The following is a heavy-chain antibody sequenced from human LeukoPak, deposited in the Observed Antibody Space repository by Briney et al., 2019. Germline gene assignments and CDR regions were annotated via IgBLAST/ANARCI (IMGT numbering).Heavy chain of an antibody. Sequence: LCASEKVSCKICVYTLPSHGIIGVTQAPARGREGMGGIRAYNDNTNHAQKPEHRDTMTTDTSTSTAYMEHRSLRSDDTGVYYCASEIIKSGASTDAFDIWGQGTMVTVSS. D-gene: IGHD1-26*01. CDR3: ASEIIKSGASTDAFDI. CDR1: VYTLPSHG. CDR2: IRAYNDNT. J-gene: IGHJ3*02. V-gene: IGHV1-18*01.